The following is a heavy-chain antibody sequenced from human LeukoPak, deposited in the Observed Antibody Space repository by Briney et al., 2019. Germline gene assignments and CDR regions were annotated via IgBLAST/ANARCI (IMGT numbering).Heavy chain of an antibody. V-gene: IGHV4-59*01. J-gene: IGHJ6*03. CDR1: GGSISSYY. CDR3: ATGPQYYGSGIYYYYYMDV. D-gene: IGHD3-10*01. CDR2: IHYTGST. Sequence: SETLSLTCTVSGGSISSYYWSWIRQSPGKGLECIGYIHYTGSTNYNPSLKSRVTISVETSKNQFSLKLKSVTAADTAVYYCATGPQYYGSGIYYYYYMDVWGKGTTVTISS.